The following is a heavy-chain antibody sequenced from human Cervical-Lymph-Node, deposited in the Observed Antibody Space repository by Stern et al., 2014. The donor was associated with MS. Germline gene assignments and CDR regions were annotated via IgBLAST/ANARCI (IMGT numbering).Heavy chain of an antibody. D-gene: IGHD6-13*01. CDR2: ILSNDEK. J-gene: IGHJ3*02. V-gene: IGHV2-26*01. CDR1: GFSLRNARMG. Sequence: QVTLRESGPVLVKPTETLTLTCTVSGFSLRNARMGVSWIRQLPGKALEWLAHILSNDEKTYSTSLKGRLTISKDTSKSQVVLTMTHMDPVDTATYYCARMMQHLAGDAFDIWGQGTVVTVSS. CDR3: ARMMQHLAGDAFDI.